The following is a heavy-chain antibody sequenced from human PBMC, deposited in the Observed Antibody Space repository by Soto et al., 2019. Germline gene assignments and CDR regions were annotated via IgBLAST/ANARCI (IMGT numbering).Heavy chain of an antibody. CDR2: IYHSGST. CDR1: GGSISTDNW. V-gene: IGHV4-4*02. Sequence: QVQLEESGPGLVKPSGTLSLTCAVSGGSISTDNWWSWVRQPPGKGLEWVGEIYHSGSTNYNPSLKSRLTISIDKSKDQFSLDVRSVTAADTAVYYCARGGRWLLDYWGQGTLVTVSS. D-gene: IGHD5-12*01. CDR3: ARGGRWLLDY. J-gene: IGHJ4*02.